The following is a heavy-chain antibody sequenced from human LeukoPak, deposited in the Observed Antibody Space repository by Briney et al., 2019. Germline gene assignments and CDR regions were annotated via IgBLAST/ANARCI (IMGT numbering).Heavy chain of an antibody. V-gene: IGHV3-23*01. CDR3: AQDRYSSPAGY. Sequence: GGSLRLSCAASGFTFSSYAMSWVRQAPGKGLEWVSAISGSGANTYYADAVKGRFTISRDNSKTTLYLYMNSLGVEDTAVYYCAQDRYSSPAGYWGQGTLVTVSS. J-gene: IGHJ4*02. CDR2: ISGSGANT. CDR1: GFTFSSYA. D-gene: IGHD6-19*01.